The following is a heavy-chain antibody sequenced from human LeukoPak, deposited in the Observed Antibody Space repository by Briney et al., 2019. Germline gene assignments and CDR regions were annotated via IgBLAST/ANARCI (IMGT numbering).Heavy chain of an antibody. CDR1: GYTFTNYG. V-gene: IGHV1-18*01. J-gene: IGHJ4*02. D-gene: IGHD6-19*01. Sequence: ASVKVSFKASGYTFTNYGISWVRQAPGQGLEWMGWISAYNGNTNYAQKLQGRVTMTTDTSTSTAYRELRSLRSDDTAVYYCARAKSAIAVAANGDYWGQGTLVTVSS. CDR3: ARAKSAIAVAANGDY. CDR2: ISAYNGNT.